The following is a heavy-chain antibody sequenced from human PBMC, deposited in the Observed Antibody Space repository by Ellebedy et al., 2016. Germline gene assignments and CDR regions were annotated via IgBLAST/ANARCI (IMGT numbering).Heavy chain of an antibody. CDR1: GFTFSSYA. J-gene: IGHJ4*02. D-gene: IGHD1-1*01. CDR2: ISGSGGST. V-gene: IGHV3-23*01. Sequence: GGSLRLSXAASGFTFSSYAMSWVRQAPGKGLEWVSAISGSGGSTYYADSVKGRFTISRDNSKNTLHLQMNSLRAEDTAVYHCAKVMQNGYPAHFDYWGQGTLVTVSS. CDR3: AKVMQNGYPAHFDY.